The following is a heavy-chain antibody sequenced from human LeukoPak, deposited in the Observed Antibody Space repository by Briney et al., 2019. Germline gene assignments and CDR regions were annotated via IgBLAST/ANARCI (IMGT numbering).Heavy chain of an antibody. CDR3: ARGRSGHHASLFEY. J-gene: IGHJ4*02. D-gene: IGHD3-16*01. CDR2: TYYRSKWYN. CDR1: GDSVSSNSAA. V-gene: IGHV6-1*01. Sequence: SQTLSLTCVISGDSVSSNSAAWNWIRQSPSRGLEWLGRTYYRSKWYNDYAVSVRSRITLYPDTSKNQFSLQLNSVTPEDTAVYFCARGRSGHHASLFEYWGQGTLVTVSS.